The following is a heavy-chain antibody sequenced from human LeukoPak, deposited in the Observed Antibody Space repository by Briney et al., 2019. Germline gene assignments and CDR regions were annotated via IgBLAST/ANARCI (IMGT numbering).Heavy chain of an antibody. CDR2: IWYDGSNK. J-gene: IGHJ4*02. CDR1: RFTFSNYG. D-gene: IGHD5-18*01. V-gene: IGHV3-33*01. Sequence: GSVRLSCAASRFTFSNYGMHWVGQAPGKGLEWVAVIWYDGSNKYYADSVKGRFTISRDNSKNTLYLLMNSLRAEDTAVYYCARDPGRGYTYGYGFDYWGQGTLVTVSS. CDR3: ARDPGRGYTYGYGFDY.